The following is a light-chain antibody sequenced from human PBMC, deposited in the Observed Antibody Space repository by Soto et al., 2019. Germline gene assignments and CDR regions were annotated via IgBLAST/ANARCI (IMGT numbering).Light chain of an antibody. CDR3: QQSFLTPFT. CDR2: AAS. CDR1: QGISSY. V-gene: IGKV1-8*01. Sequence: AIRMTQSPSSFSASTGDRVTITCRASQGISSYLAWYQQKPGKAPKLLIYAASTLQSGVPSRFSGSGSGTDFTLTISCLQSEDFATYYCQQSFLTPFTFGGGTKVDIK. J-gene: IGKJ4*01.